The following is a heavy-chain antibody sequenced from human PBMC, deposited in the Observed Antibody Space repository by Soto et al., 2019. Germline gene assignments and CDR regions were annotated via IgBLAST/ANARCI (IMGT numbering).Heavy chain of an antibody. J-gene: IGHJ4*02. D-gene: IGHD3-22*01. Sequence: QVQLVQSGAEVKKPGSSVKVSCKASGGTFSSYAISWVRQAPGQGLEWMGGIIPIFGTANHAQKFQGRVTITADESTSTAYMELSSLRSEDTAVYYCASTLNKYYYDSSGYHYFDYWGQGTLVTVSS. CDR3: ASTLNKYYYDSSGYHYFDY. CDR2: IIPIFGTA. V-gene: IGHV1-69*01. CDR1: GGTFSSYA.